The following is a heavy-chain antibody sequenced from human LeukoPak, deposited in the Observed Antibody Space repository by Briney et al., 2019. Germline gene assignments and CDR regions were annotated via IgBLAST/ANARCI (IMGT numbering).Heavy chain of an antibody. Sequence: GESLKISCKGSGYIFTSYWIGWVRQMPGKGLEWIGIIYPGDSDTRYSPSFQGQVTISADKSISTAYLQWSSLKASDTAMYYCARHISSGWHYVDYWGQGTLVTVSS. D-gene: IGHD6-19*01. CDR1: GYIFTSYW. CDR2: IYPGDSDT. V-gene: IGHV5-51*01. J-gene: IGHJ4*02. CDR3: ARHISSGWHYVDY.